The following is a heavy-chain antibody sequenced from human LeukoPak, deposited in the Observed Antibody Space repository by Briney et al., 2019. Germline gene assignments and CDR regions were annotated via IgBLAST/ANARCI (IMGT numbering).Heavy chain of an antibody. CDR1: GGTFSSYA. CDR3: ARTAVAEDY. D-gene: IGHD6-19*01. J-gene: IGHJ4*02. CDR2: MNPNSGNT. V-gene: IGHV1-8*02. Sequence: ASVKVSCKASGGTFSSYAISWVRQAPGQGLEWMGWMNPNSGNTGYAQKFQGRVTMTRNTSISTAYMELSSLRSEDTAVYYCARTAVAEDYWGQGTLVTVSS.